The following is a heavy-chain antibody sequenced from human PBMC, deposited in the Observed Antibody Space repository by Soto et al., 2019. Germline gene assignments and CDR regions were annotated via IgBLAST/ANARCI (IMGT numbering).Heavy chain of an antibody. Sequence: QVQLVQSGEEVKKPGASVKVSCKASGYIFVNYGIAWVRQAPGQGLEWMGWISPYTGNTHSATKVQGRLTMTTDTXPSTAYMDLGSLTSDDTAVYYCVMVDNYVTPTPQDVWGQGTTVTVSS. J-gene: IGHJ6*02. CDR1: GYIFVNYG. D-gene: IGHD3-16*01. CDR2: ISPYTGNT. CDR3: VMVDNYVTPTPQDV. V-gene: IGHV1-18*01.